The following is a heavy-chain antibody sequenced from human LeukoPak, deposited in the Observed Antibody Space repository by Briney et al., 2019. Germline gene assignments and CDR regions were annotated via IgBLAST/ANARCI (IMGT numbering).Heavy chain of an antibody. J-gene: IGHJ3*02. D-gene: IGHD5-18*01. CDR2: VNWNGGST. Sequence: PGGSLRLSCAASGFTFDDYGMSWVRQAPGKGLEWISGVNWNGGSTGYADSVKGRFTISRDNTKNSLYLQMNSLRAEDTALYHCARSYSFDAFDIWGQGTMVTVSS. CDR1: GFTFDDYG. CDR3: ARSYSFDAFDI. V-gene: IGHV3-20*01.